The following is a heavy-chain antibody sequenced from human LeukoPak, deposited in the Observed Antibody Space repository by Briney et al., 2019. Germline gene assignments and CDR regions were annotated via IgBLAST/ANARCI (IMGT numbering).Heavy chain of an antibody. V-gene: IGHV4-59*10. Sequence: SETLSLTCAVYGGSFSGYYWSWIRQPAGKGLEWIGRIYTSGSTNYNPSLKSRVTMSVDTSKNQFSLKLSSVTAADTAVYYCARVRDYYYYYMDVWGKGTTVTISS. CDR1: GGSFSGYY. CDR2: IYTSGST. D-gene: IGHD3-10*01. J-gene: IGHJ6*03. CDR3: ARVRDYYYYYMDV.